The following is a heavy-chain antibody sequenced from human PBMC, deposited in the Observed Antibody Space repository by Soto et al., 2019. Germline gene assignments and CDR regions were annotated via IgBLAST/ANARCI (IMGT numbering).Heavy chain of an antibody. CDR3: ARVLSSYSSGWYDV. CDR2: INPSSGRT. V-gene: IGHV1-46*03. Sequence: QVQLVQSGAEVKKPGASVKVSCKASGYTFTNYYMHWVRQAPGQGLEWMGIINPSSGRTNYAQKFQGRVTMTRDTSTSTVYLELSTLRSEDTAVYYCARVLSSYSSGWYDVWGRGTLVTVSS. CDR1: GYTFTNYY. D-gene: IGHD6-19*01. J-gene: IGHJ2*01.